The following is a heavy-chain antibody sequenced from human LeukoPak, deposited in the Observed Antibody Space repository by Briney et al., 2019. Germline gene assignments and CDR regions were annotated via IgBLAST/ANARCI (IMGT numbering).Heavy chain of an antibody. Sequence: GGSLRLSCAASGFTFNSYAMHWVRQAPGRGLEWVAVISYDGSNKYYADSVKGRFTISRDNSKNTLYLQMNSLRAEDTAVYYCAKDSGSYYHYWGQGTLVTVSS. D-gene: IGHD1-26*01. CDR2: ISYDGSNK. CDR1: GFTFNSYA. J-gene: IGHJ4*02. CDR3: AKDSGSYYHY. V-gene: IGHV3-30-3*01.